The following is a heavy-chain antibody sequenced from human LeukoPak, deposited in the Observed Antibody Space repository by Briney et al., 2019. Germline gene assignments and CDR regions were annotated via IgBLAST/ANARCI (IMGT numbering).Heavy chain of an antibody. V-gene: IGHV3-30*02. J-gene: IGHJ4*02. CDR2: TGYEGIHK. CDR3: ARDLHGGYTSDY. Sequence: GGSLRLSCAASGFTFNNIGMHWVRQAPGKGLEWVAFTGYEGIHKYYADSVKGRFTISKDNSKATLYLQMNSLRPEDTAVYYCARDLHGGYTSDYWGQGTLVTVSS. D-gene: IGHD4-23*01. CDR1: GFTFNNIG.